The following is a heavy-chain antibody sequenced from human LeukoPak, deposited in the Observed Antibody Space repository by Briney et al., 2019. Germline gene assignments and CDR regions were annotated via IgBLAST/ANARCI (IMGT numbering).Heavy chain of an antibody. CDR2: INPSGGST. J-gene: IGHJ5*02. CDR1: GGTFSSYA. D-gene: IGHD3-10*01. Sequence: ASVKVSCRASGGTFSSYAISWVRQAPGQGLEWMGIINPSGGSTSYAQKFQGRVTMTRDTSTSTVYMELSSLRSEDTAVYYCAREGRWVQVNWFDPWGQGTLVTVSS. V-gene: IGHV1-46*01. CDR3: AREGRWVQVNWFDP.